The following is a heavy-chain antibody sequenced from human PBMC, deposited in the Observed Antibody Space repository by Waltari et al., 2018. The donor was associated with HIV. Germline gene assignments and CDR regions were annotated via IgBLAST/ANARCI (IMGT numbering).Heavy chain of an antibody. J-gene: IGHJ4*02. CDR2: INPNRGGR. CDR3: VREFRTDPGDYGGE. Sequence: QVQLVQSGAEVKKPGASLMISCKASGYKFGGQYMHWVRQAPGKGPEWMGWINPNRGGRNYAEKFQGRVTMTSDTSTDTAYLGLNSLTSDDTAVYYCVREFRTDPGDYGGEWGPGTLVTVSS. CDR1: GYKFGGQY. V-gene: IGHV1-2*02. D-gene: IGHD4-17*01.